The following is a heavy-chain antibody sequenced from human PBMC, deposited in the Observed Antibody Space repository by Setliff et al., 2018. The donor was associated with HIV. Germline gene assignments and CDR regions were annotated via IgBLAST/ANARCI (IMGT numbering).Heavy chain of an antibody. CDR1: GYTFTSYG. D-gene: IGHD6-19*01. V-gene: IGHV1-18*01. Sequence: GASVKVSCKASGYTFTSYGVSWVRQAPGQGLEWMGWISGYDGDTHYVQKFQGRVTMTIDPSTRTAYMEVRSLRSDDTAVYYCARGLGQQWLEVKEALDYWGQGTLVTVSS. CDR2: ISGYDGDT. J-gene: IGHJ4*02. CDR3: ARGLGQQWLEVKEALDY.